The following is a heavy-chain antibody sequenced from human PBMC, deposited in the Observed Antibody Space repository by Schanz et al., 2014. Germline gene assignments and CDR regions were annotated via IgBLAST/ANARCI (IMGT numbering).Heavy chain of an antibody. V-gene: IGHV3-23*01. CDR2: ISGSGGST. J-gene: IGHJ4*02. D-gene: IGHD3-10*01. Sequence: EMQLLESGGGLAQPGGSLRLSCAASGFTLSNYAMSWVRQAPGKGLEWVSAISGSGGSTYYADSVKGRFTISRDNSNKTVDLQMNSLRAEDTAVYHCVSSGSYSSYAFWGQGTLVTVSS. CDR3: VSSGSYSSYAF. CDR1: GFTLSNYA.